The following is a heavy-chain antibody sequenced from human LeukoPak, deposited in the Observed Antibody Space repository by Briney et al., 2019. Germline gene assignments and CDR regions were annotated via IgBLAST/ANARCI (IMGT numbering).Heavy chain of an antibody. D-gene: IGHD2/OR15-2a*01. CDR3: ARGRNYFPIDY. V-gene: IGHV3-53*01. J-gene: IGHJ4*02. CDR1: GFTFSTYS. Sequence: GGSLRLSCAASGFTFSTYSMNWVRQAPGKGLEWVSVIYSGGSTFYADSVKGRFTISRDNSRNTLYLQMNSLRAEDTAVYYCARGRNYFPIDYWGQGTLVTVSS. CDR2: IYSGGST.